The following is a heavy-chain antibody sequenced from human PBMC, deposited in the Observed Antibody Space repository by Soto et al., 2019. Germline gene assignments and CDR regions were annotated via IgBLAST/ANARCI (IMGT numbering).Heavy chain of an antibody. CDR3: ARVSVDYGDYDYYYYYMDV. CDR1: GGSISSYY. D-gene: IGHD4-17*01. V-gene: IGHV4-59*01. Sequence: PSETLSLTCTFSGGSISSYYWSLIRQPPGKGLEWIGYIYYSGSTNYNPSLKSRVTISVDTSKNQFSLKLSSVTAADTAVYYCARVSVDYGDYDYYYYYMDVWGKGTTVTVSS. J-gene: IGHJ6*03. CDR2: IYYSGST.